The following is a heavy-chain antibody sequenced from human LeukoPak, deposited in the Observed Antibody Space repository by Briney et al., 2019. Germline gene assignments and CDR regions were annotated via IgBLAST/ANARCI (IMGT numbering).Heavy chain of an antibody. CDR2: IETGGAST. CDR3: AKDFGGAGSYHCPFDY. J-gene: IGHJ4*02. CDR1: GGSISSSN. D-gene: IGHD3-10*01. Sequence: PSETLSLTCAVSGGSISSSNWWSWVRQAPGKGLEWVSAIETGGASTYYADSVKGRFSISRDNSKNTLYLQMNSLRAEDTAVYYCAKDFGGAGSYHCPFDYWGQGTLVTVSS. V-gene: IGHV3-23*01.